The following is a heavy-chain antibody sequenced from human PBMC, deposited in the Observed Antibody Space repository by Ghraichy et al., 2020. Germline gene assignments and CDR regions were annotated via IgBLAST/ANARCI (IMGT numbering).Heavy chain of an antibody. D-gene: IGHD6-19*01. J-gene: IGHJ4*02. Sequence: GGSLRLSCTASGFIFRIYGMHWVRQAPGKGLEWVAVISLDGSNKYYADSVKGRFTISRDNSKNTLYLQMNSLRAEDTAVYYCAKGADYSSGWFSGWWYFDYLGLGTLVTVSS. V-gene: IGHV3-30*18. CDR3: AKGADYSSGWFSGWWYFDY. CDR2: ISLDGSNK. CDR1: GFIFRIYG.